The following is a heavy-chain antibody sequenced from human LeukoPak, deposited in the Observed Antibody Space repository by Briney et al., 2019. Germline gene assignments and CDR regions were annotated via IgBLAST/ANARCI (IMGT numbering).Heavy chain of an antibody. J-gene: IGHJ4*02. V-gene: IGHV3-48*03. CDR3: ARGGESGDHFDI. CDR2: ISGSATTT. CDR1: GFTFSNYG. D-gene: IGHD4-17*01. Sequence: GGSLRLSCEASGFTFSNYGMNWVRQAPGKGLEWVSFISGSATTTYYADTVEGRFTISRDNAKNSLSLQMTSLRAEDTAVYFCARGGESGDHFDIWGRGTLVTVSS.